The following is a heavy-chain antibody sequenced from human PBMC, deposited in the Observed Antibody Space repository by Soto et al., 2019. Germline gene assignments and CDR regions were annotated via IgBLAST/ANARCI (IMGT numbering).Heavy chain of an antibody. V-gene: IGHV3-21*04. J-gene: IGHJ4*02. CDR1: GFTFSSYS. CDR2: ISSSSSYT. Sequence: PGGSLRLSCAASGFTFSSYSMNWVRQAPGKGLEWVSSISSSSSYTYYADTVKGRFTISRDNSKNTLYLQMNSLRAEDTAVYYCAKSVVEGYDILTGYHLALDYWGQGTLVTVSS. CDR3: AKSVVEGYDILTGYHLALDY. D-gene: IGHD3-9*01.